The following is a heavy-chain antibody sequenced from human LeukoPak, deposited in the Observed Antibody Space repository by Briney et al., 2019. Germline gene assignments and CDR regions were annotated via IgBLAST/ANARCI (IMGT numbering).Heavy chain of an antibody. D-gene: IGHD2-2*01. CDR2: ISYDGSNK. Sequence: GGSLRLSCAASGFTFSSYAMHWVRQAPGKGLEWVAVISYDGSNKYYADSVKGRFTISRDNSKNTLYLQMNSLRADDTAVYYCARDHASLGVPAATAGYFDYWGQGTLVTVSS. V-gene: IGHV3-30-3*01. CDR3: ARDHASLGVPAATAGYFDY. CDR1: GFTFSSYA. J-gene: IGHJ4*02.